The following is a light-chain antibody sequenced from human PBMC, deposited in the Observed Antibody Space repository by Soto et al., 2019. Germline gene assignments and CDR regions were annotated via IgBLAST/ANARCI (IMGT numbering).Light chain of an antibody. CDR2: GAS. Sequence: EIVLTQSPGTLSLSPGERATLSCRASQSVGSSYFAWYQQRFGQAPRLLIYGASSRATGIPDRFSGSGSGTDFTLTISRLEPEDFAVYYCQQYGSSSWTFGQGTKVDI. CDR1: QSVGSSY. J-gene: IGKJ1*01. CDR3: QQYGSSSWT. V-gene: IGKV3-20*01.